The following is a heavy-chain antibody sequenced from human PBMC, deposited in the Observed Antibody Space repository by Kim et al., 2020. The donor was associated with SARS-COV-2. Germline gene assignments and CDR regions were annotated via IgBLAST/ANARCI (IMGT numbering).Heavy chain of an antibody. Sequence: SETLSLTCTVSGGSFSTSSYYWDWIRQPPGKGLEWIGGFYYTGTMYFNPSLKSRVTISVDTSKKQFSLKLTSVTAADTAVYYCARRLRGEGSPGYWGQGT. D-gene: IGHD3-16*01. CDR1: GGSFSTSSYY. J-gene: IGHJ4*02. CDR3: ARRLRGEGSPGY. CDR2: FYYTGTM. V-gene: IGHV4-39*01.